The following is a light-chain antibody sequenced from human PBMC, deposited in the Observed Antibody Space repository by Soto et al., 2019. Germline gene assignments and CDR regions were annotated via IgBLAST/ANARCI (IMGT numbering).Light chain of an antibody. CDR1: QGINNY. V-gene: IGKV1-27*01. CDR2: AAS. J-gene: IGKJ3*01. Sequence: DIPMTQSPSSLSASVGDRVTITCRASQGINNYVAWYQQKPGKPPKLLIYAASTLQSGVPYRFSGSGSGTDFTLTINSLQPEDVATYSGQKYSSVPVFGPGTKVDIK. CDR3: QKYSSVPV.